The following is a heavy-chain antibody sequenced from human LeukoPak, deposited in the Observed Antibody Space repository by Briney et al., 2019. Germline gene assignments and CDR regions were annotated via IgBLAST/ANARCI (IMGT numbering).Heavy chain of an antibody. J-gene: IGHJ4*02. CDR1: GGSLSDHD. D-gene: IGHD3-22*01. V-gene: IGHV4-34*01. CDR3: ARGKGDLSMIVMIVTAVEFYFDS. CDR2: INHRGAT. Sequence: PSETLSLTCAVFGGSLSDHDWSWIRQPPGKGLEWIGEINHRGATNYNPSLKSRVTLSLDTSKNQFSLKLNSLTAADTAVYYCARGKGDLSMIVMIVTAVEFYFDSWGPGTLVTVSS.